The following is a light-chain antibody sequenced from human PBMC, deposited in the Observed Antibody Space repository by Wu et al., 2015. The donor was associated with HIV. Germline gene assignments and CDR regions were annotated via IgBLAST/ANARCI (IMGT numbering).Light chain of an antibody. CDR1: QSISSW. J-gene: IGKJ2*03. V-gene: IGKV1-5*03. CDR2: KAS. Sequence: DIQMTQSPSTLSASVGDRVTITCRASQSISSWLAWYQQKPGKAPNLLIYKASSLESGVPSRFSGSGSGTEFTLTISGLQPDDFATYYCQQYNSYSSYSFGQGTKLEI. CDR3: QQYNSYSSYS.